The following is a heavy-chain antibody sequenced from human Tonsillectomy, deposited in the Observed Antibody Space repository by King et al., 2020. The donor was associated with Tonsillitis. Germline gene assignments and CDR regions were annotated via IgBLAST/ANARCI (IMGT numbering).Heavy chain of an antibody. CDR2: ISHDGNNK. CDR3: ATNYYASGTYSNHIDV. D-gene: IGHD3-22*01. V-gene: IGHV3-33*05. J-gene: IGHJ6*02. CDR1: GFTFSSYG. Sequence: VQLVESGGGVVQPGRSLRLSCAASGFTFSSYGIHWVRQAPGKGLEWVALISHDGNNKYYADSVKGRFTISRDSSKNTLFLQMNSLRAEDTAVYYCATNYYASGTYSNHIDVWGQGTTVTVSS.